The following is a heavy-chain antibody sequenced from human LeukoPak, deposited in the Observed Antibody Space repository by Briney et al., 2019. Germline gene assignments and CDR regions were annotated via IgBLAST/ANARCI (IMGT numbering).Heavy chain of an antibody. CDR2: TADDGSKK. CDR3: AGDPSGTYSVDY. J-gene: IGHJ4*02. D-gene: IGHD1-26*01. Sequence: GGSLRLSCAASGFAFTSYGMHWVRQAPGKGLEWVADTADDGSKKDYADSVKGRFTISRDDSENTVYLQMNSLRGEDTAVYYCAGDPSGTYSVDYWGLGTLVTISS. V-gene: IGHV3-30*04. CDR1: GFAFTSYG.